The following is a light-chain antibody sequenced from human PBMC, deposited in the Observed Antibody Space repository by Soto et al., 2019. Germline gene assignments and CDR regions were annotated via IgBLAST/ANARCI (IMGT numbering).Light chain of an antibody. CDR3: QLWDNKNDEVV. CDR2: NDN. CDR1: NIATYS. V-gene: IGLV3-21*04. Sequence: SYELTQPPSVSLAPGKTARITCGGNNIATYSVHWYRQKPGQAPVLVISNDNDRPSGIPDRFSGSNSGHTATLTIRRVEAGDEADYYCQLWDNKNDEVVFGGGTKLTVL. J-gene: IGLJ3*02.